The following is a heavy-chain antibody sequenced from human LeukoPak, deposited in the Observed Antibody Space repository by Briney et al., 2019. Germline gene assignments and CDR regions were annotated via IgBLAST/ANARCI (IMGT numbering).Heavy chain of an antibody. J-gene: IGHJ3*02. V-gene: IGHV3-7*01. Sequence: GGSLRLSCAASGFTFSSYAMNWVRQAPGKGLEWVANIKQDGSEKYYVDSVKGRFTISRDNAKNSLYLQMNSLRAEDTAVYYCARAYYGSGSYGAGDAFDIWGQGTMVTVSS. CDR2: IKQDGSEK. CDR1: GFTFSSYA. D-gene: IGHD3-10*01. CDR3: ARAYYGSGSYGAGDAFDI.